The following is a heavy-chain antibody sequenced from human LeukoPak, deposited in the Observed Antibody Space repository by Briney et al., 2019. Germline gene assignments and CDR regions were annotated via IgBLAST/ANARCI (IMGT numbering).Heavy chain of an antibody. V-gene: IGHV3-53*01. CDR3: AKAMGDYGDSDYFYYYGMDV. J-gene: IGHJ6*02. Sequence: GGSLRLSCAASGFTFSSYSMNWVRQAPGKGLEWVSVIYTSDETYYADSVRGRFTVSRDKSKNTVYLQMNSLRAEDTAVYYCAKAMGDYGDSDYFYYYGMDVWGQGTTVSVSS. CDR2: IYTSDET. D-gene: IGHD4-17*01. CDR1: GFTFSSYS.